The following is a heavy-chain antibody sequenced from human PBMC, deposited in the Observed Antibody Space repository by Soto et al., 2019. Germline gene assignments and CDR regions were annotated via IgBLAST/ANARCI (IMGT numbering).Heavy chain of an antibody. CDR1: GGSISSSSYF. CDR3: AGHPCDFWFDP. D-gene: IGHD2-21*02. CDR2: IYYSGST. J-gene: IGHJ5*02. Sequence: QLQLQESGPGLVKPSETLSLTCSVSGGSISSSSYFWGWIRQPPGKGLEWIGSIYYSGSTYYNPSLRSRVTSSVETSKNHFLMKLSSVTAADTAVYYCAGHPCDFWFDPWGQGTLVTVSS. V-gene: IGHV4-39*01.